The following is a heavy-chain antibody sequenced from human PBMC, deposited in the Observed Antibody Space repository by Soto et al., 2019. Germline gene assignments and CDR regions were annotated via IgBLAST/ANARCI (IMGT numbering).Heavy chain of an antibody. Sequence: PVGSLRLSCAASGFTFSNAWMSWVRQAPGKGLEWVGRIKSKTDGGTTDYAAPVKGRFTISRDDSKNTLYLQMNSLKTEDTAVYYCTTDLGWRVIIPPTSSFDPWGQGTLVTVSS. J-gene: IGHJ5*02. V-gene: IGHV3-15*01. CDR3: TTDLGWRVIIPPTSSFDP. D-gene: IGHD3-3*01. CDR2: IKSKTDGGTT. CDR1: GFTFSNAW.